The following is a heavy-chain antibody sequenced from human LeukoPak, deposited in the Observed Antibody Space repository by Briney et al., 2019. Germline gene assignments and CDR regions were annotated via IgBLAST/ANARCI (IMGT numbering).Heavy chain of an antibody. V-gene: IGHV3-7*05. J-gene: IGHJ4*02. CDR3: ARDHRGVFDY. D-gene: IGHD3-10*01. CDR1: GITFSSYW. CDR2: IKQDGSEK. Sequence: PGGSLRLSCAASGITFSSYWMSWVRQAPGKGLEWVANIKQDGSEKYYVDSVKGRFTISRDNAKNSLYLQMNSLRADDTAMYYCARDHRGVFDYWGQGTLVTVSS.